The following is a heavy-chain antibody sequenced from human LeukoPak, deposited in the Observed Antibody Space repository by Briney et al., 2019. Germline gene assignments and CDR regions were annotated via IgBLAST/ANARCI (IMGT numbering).Heavy chain of an antibody. CDR2: ITSSSNYI. V-gene: IGHV3-21*01. D-gene: IGHD3-3*02. CDR3: ARAAINIPGIRVSFDY. CDR1: GFTFSGYS. Sequence: GGSLRLSCAASGFTFSGYSMNWVRQAPGKGLEWVSSITSSSNYIYYADSLKGRFTISRDNAKTSLFLQINSLRAEDTAVYYCARAAINIPGIRVSFDYWGQGTLVTVSS. J-gene: IGHJ4*02.